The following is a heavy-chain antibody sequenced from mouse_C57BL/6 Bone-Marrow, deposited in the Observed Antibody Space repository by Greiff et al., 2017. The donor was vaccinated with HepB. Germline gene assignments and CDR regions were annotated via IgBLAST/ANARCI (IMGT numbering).Heavy chain of an antibody. V-gene: IGHV1-64*01. CDR1: GYTFTSYW. Sequence: QVQLQQPGAELVKPGASVKLSCKASGYTFTSYWMHWVKQRPGQGLEWIGMIHPNSGSTNYNEKFKSKATLTVDKSSSTAYMQLSSLTSEDSAVDYCARKDYGSSYVGYWGQGTTLTVSS. D-gene: IGHD1-1*01. CDR3: ARKDYGSSYVGY. CDR2: IHPNSGST. J-gene: IGHJ2*01.